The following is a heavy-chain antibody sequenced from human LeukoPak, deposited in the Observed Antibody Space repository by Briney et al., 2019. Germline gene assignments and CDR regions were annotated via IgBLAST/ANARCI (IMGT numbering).Heavy chain of an antibody. CDR2: IKQDGIEK. V-gene: IGHV3-7*01. Sequence: GGSLRLSCAVSGFTFSSYWMSWVRQAPGKGLEWVANIKQDGIEKYYVGSVKGRSTIARDNAKNSVFLQMNSLRAEDTAVYYCARDYDSSGYDSRLNYWGQGTLVTVSS. D-gene: IGHD3-22*01. CDR1: GFTFSSYW. J-gene: IGHJ4*02. CDR3: ARDYDSSGYDSRLNY.